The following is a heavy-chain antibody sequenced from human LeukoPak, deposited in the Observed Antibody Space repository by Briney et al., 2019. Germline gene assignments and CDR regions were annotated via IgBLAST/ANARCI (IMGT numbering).Heavy chain of an antibody. D-gene: IGHD6-19*01. V-gene: IGHV4-39*07. J-gene: IGHJ4*02. CDR2: IYYSGST. CDR3: ARTRGATYGSGWYLDY. CDR1: GGSISSSSYY. Sequence: SETLSLTCTVSGGSISSSSYYWGWIRQPPGKGLEWIGSIYYSGSTYYNPSLKSRVTISVDTSKNQFSLKLRSVTAADTAVYYCARTRGATYGSGWYLDYVGQGTLVTVSS.